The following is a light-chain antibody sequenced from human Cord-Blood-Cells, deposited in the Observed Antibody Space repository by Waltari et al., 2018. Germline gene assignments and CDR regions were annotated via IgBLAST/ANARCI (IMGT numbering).Light chain of an antibody. Sequence: QSALTQPASVSGSPGQSITISCTGTSSDVGGYNYVSWYQQHPGKAPRLMIDDVSNRTSGVSKRFSGSKSGNSASLTISGLQAEDEADYYCSSYTSSSTLVFGTGTKVTVL. CDR3: SSYTSSSTLV. CDR1: SSDVGGYNY. J-gene: IGLJ1*01. CDR2: DVS. V-gene: IGLV2-14*01.